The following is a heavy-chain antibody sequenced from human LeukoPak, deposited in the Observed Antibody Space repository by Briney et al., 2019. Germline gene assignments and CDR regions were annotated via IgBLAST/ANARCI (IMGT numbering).Heavy chain of an antibody. V-gene: IGHV3-66*01. Sequence: GAFLILCCAASGITVSSRYMYWVRQAPEKGLEWVSVIYSGGSTYHADSVQGRFSISRDNSKNTVYLQMNSLRAEDTAVYYCAMRVIISSYHYAMDVWGQGTTVTVSS. D-gene: IGHD2-21*01. CDR2: IYSGGST. CDR3: AMRVIISSYHYAMDV. J-gene: IGHJ6*02. CDR1: GITVSSRY.